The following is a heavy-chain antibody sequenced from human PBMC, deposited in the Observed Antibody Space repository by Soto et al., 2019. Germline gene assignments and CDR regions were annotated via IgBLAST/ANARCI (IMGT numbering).Heavy chain of an antibody. CDR2: IWYDGSNK. CDR3: ATRTLVGSFGVVHDAFDI. CDR1: GFTLSSYC. D-gene: IGHD3-3*01. V-gene: IGHV3-30*02. J-gene: IGHJ3*02. Sequence: GGSMRLSCAASGFTLSSYCMHWVRQAPGKGLEWVAVIWYDGSNKYYADSVKGRFTISRDNSKNTLYLQINSLRAEDTAVYYCATRTLVGSFGVVHDAFDIWGQGTMVTVSS.